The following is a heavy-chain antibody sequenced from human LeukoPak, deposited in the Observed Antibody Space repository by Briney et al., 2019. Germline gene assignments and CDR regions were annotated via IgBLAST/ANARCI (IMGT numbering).Heavy chain of an antibody. J-gene: IGHJ5*02. V-gene: IGHV1-24*01. CDR1: GYTLTELS. D-gene: IGHD6-13*01. Sequence: GASVKVSCKVSGYTLTELSMHWVRQAPGKGLEWMGGFDPEDGETIYAQKFQGRVTMTEDTSTDTAYMELSSLRSEDTAVYYCATVGIAAAGYWFDPWGQGTLVTVSS. CDR2: FDPEDGET. CDR3: ATVGIAAAGYWFDP.